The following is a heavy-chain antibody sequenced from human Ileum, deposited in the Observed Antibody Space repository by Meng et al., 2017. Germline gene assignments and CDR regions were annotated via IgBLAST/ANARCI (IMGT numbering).Heavy chain of an antibody. CDR3: AKDPPKSLVVVITTDI. V-gene: IGHV3-23*01. CDR1: GFTFSSYA. D-gene: IGHD3-22*01. J-gene: IGHJ3*02. CDR2: ISGSGGST. Sequence: GESLKISCAASGFTFSSYAMSWVRQAPGKGLEWVSAISGSGGSTYYADSVKGRFTISRDNSKNTLYLQMNSLRAEETAVYYCAKDPPKSLVVVITTDIWGQGTMVTVSS.